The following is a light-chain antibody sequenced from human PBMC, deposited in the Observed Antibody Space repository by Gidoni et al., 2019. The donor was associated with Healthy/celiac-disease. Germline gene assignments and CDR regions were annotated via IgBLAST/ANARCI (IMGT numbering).Light chain of an antibody. V-gene: IGKV3-15*01. J-gene: IGKJ4*01. Sequence: EIVMTQSPATLSVSPGDRATLSCRASQSVSSNLAWYQQKPGQAPRLLIYGASTRATGIPSRFSGSGSGTEFTLTISSLQSEDFAAYYCQQYNNCPLTFGGGTKVEIK. CDR1: QSVSSN. CDR3: QQYNNCPLT. CDR2: GAS.